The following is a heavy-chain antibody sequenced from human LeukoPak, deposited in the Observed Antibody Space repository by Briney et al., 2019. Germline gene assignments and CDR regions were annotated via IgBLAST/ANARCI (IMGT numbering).Heavy chain of an antibody. V-gene: IGHV4-59*01. D-gene: IGHD3-22*01. CDR2: ISYTWST. Sequence: SETLSLTCTVSGGSISSFYWSWIRLPPGKGLEWIGYISYTWSTNYHPSFKSRVTMSIDTSKNQFSLNLTSVTAADTAVYYCARHIGRMIGGYYYYYMDVWGKGTTVTVSS. CDR3: ARHIGRMIGGYYYYYMDV. J-gene: IGHJ6*03. CDR1: GGSISSFY.